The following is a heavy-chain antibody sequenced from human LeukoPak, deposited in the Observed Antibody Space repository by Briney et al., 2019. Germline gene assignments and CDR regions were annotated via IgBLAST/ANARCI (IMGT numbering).Heavy chain of an antibody. CDR1: GGTFSSYA. Sequence: SSVKVSCKASGGTFSSYAISWVRQAPGQGLELMGGIIPIFDTANYAQQFQGRVTITTDESTSTAYMELSSLRSEDTAVNYCARSGYDDSSEHACDIWGQGTMLSVSS. CDR3: ARSGYDDSSEHACDI. CDR2: IIPIFDTA. V-gene: IGHV1-69*05. D-gene: IGHD3-22*01. J-gene: IGHJ3*02.